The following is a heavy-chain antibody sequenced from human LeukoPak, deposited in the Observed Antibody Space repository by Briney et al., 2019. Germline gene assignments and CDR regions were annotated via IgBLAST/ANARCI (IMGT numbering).Heavy chain of an antibody. J-gene: IGHJ4*02. D-gene: IGHD3-10*01. Sequence: PGGSLRLSCAASGFTFSSYTMNWVRQAPGKGLEWVSVISRRDDYTYYADSVKGRFTISRDNSKNTLYLQMNTLRAEDTAVYYRANDYRSGSFHDFWGQGTLVTVSS. CDR3: ANDYRSGSFHDF. CDR2: ISRRDDYT. CDR1: GFTFSSYT. V-gene: IGHV3-23*01.